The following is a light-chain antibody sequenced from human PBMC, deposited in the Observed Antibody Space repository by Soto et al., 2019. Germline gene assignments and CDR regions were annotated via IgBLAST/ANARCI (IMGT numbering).Light chain of an antibody. Sequence: EIVLTQSPGTLSLSPGERATLSCRASQSVSSSDLVWYQQKPGQAPRLLIYGASSRATGIPDRFSGSGSGTDFTLTISRLEPEEFAVYYCQQYGSSPPMYTFGQGTKLEIK. J-gene: IGKJ2*01. CDR2: GAS. CDR3: QQYGSSPPMYT. V-gene: IGKV3-20*01. CDR1: QSVSSSD.